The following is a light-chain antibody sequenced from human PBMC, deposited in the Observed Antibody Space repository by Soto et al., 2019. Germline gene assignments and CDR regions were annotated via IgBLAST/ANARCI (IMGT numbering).Light chain of an antibody. CDR3: QQYGSLPRT. CDR1: QSVSTTY. V-gene: IGKV3-20*01. CDR2: ATS. Sequence: EVVLTQSPGTLSLSPGERATLSCRASQSVSTTYLAWYQQKPGQAPRLLIYATSTRATGTPDRFSGSGSGTDFSLTISRVEPEDFAVYFCQQYGSLPRTFGQGTKVEIK. J-gene: IGKJ2*01.